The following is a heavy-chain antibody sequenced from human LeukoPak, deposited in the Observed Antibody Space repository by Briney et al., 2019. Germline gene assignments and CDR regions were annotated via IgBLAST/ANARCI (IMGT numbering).Heavy chain of an antibody. D-gene: IGHD5-12*01. CDR1: GYTFTVYD. Sequence: GASVTVSFKASGYTFTVYDMHWVRQAPGQGLEWMGWINPNSGGTNYAQKFQGRVTMTRDTSISTAYMELDRLKSDDTAVYYCARDATSYDYINYWGQGTLVTVSS. CDR2: INPNSGGT. CDR3: ARDATSYDYINY. V-gene: IGHV1-2*02. J-gene: IGHJ4*02.